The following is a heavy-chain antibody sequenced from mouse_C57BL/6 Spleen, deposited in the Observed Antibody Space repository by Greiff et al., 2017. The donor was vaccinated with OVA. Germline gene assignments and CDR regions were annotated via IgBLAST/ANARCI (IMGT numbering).Heavy chain of an antibody. J-gene: IGHJ1*03. V-gene: IGHV1-82*01. CDR3: ARDYGYFDV. CDR1: GYAFSSSW. CDR2: IYPGDGDT. Sequence: LVESGPELVKPGASVKISCKASGYAFSSSWMNWVKQRPGKGLEWIGRIYPGDGDTNYNGKFKGTATLTTDNSSSTAYMQLSSLTSEDSAVYFCARDYGYFDVWGTGTTVTVSS.